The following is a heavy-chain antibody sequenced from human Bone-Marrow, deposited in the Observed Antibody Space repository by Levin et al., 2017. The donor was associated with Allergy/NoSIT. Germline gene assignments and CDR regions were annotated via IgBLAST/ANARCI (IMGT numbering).Heavy chain of an antibody. CDR1: GYNFYTFW. CDR3: ARPRPDDYDYWSGYYGTSLFDY. Sequence: GGSLRLSCKVSGYNFYTFWIGWVRQKPGKGLEWMGIIYPSDSDSRYNPSFQGHVTFSVDKATSTAYLRWNSLTTSDSAMYFCARPRPDDYDYWSGYYGTSLFDYWGQGTQVTVSS. J-gene: IGHJ4*02. D-gene: IGHD3-3*01. V-gene: IGHV5-51*01. CDR2: IYPSDSDS.